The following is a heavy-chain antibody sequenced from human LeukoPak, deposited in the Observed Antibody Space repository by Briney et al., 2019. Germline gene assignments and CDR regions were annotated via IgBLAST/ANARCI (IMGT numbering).Heavy chain of an antibody. D-gene: IGHD3-22*01. J-gene: IGHJ4*02. CDR2: ISTSSSYI. V-gene: IGHV3-21*04. CDR1: GFTFSSYS. Sequence: GGSLRLSCAPSGFTFSSYSMTWVRQAPGKGLEWVSSISTSSSYIYYADPLKGRFTISRDNAKNSLYLQMNSLRAEDTALYYCARGLNYYDSSGYINWGQGTLVTVSS. CDR3: ARGLNYYDSSGYIN.